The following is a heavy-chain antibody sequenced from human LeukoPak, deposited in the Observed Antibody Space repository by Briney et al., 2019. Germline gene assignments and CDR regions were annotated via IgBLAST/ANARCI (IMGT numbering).Heavy chain of an antibody. J-gene: IGHJ4*02. CDR3: ASSPMTTVTTFSNY. D-gene: IGHD4-17*01. Sequence: GGSLRLSCAASRFTFSDYYMSWIRQAPGKGLEWVSYISSSGSTIYYADSVKGRFTISRDNAKNSLYLQMNSLRAEDTAVYYCASSPMTTVTTFSNYWGQGTLVTVSS. V-gene: IGHV3-11*01. CDR2: ISSSGSTI. CDR1: RFTFSDYY.